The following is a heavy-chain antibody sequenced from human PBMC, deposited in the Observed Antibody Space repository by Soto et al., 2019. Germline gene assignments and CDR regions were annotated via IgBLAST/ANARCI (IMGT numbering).Heavy chain of an antibody. Sequence: ASVKVSCKVSGYTLTELSMHWVRQAPGKGLEWMGGFDPEDGETIYAQKFQGRVTMTEDTSTDTAYMELSSLRSEDTAVYYCATESTYDILTGYYFSFDYWGQGTLVTVSS. CDR3: ATESTYDILTGYYFSFDY. V-gene: IGHV1-24*01. CDR2: FDPEDGET. D-gene: IGHD3-9*01. J-gene: IGHJ4*02. CDR1: GYTLTELS.